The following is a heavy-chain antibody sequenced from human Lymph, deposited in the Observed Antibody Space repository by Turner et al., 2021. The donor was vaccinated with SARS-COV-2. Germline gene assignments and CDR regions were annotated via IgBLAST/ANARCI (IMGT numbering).Heavy chain of an antibody. CDR1: GYTFTGYA. J-gene: IGHJ4*02. Sequence: QVQLAQSGADVKTPGASVKVSCTASGYTFTGYAIHWVRQAPGQRLEWMGGINAGNGKTKYSQKFQGRVTITRETSASTDYMELSSLRSEDTAVYDCERGKSPLLRFWEWILCLDDWGQGTLVTVSS. D-gene: IGHD3-3*01. V-gene: IGHV1-3*01. CDR3: ERGKSPLLRFWEWILCLDD. CDR2: INAGNGKT.